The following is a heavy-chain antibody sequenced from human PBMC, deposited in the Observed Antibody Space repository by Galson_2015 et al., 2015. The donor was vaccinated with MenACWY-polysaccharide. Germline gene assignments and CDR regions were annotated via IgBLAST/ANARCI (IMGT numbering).Heavy chain of an antibody. CDR2: IWYDGSKT. CDR3: ARIIRYYYSINY. V-gene: IGHV3-33*01. CDR1: GFSFSSFG. J-gene: IGHJ4*02. D-gene: IGHD2/OR15-2a*01. Sequence: SLRLSCAASGFSFSSFGMHWVRQAPGKGLEWVALIWYDGSKTYYADSVRGRFTISRDNSKNTLYLQMNSLRDEDTAVYYCARIIRYYYSINYWGQGTPVTVSS.